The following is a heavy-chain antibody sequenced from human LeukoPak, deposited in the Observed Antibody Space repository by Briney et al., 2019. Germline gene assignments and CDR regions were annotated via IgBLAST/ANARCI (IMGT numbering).Heavy chain of an antibody. CDR3: ARATVVPATDWYFDL. CDR1: GYTFTSYD. J-gene: IGHJ2*01. V-gene: IGHV1-8*01. CDR2: MNPNSGNT. D-gene: IGHD2-15*01. Sequence: WASVKVSCKASGYTFTSYDINWVRQATGQGREWMGWMNPNSGNTGYAQKFQGRVTMTRNTSISTAYMELSSLRSEDTAVYYCARATVVPATDWYFDLWGRGTLVTVSS.